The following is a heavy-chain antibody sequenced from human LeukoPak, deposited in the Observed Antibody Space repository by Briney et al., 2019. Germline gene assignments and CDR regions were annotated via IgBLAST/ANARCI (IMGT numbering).Heavy chain of an antibody. CDR2: IYSGGDT. CDR3: ARGFFNFED. Sequence: GGSLRLSCEVSGISVSGYYMSWVRQAPGRGLEWVSVIYSGGDTSYADSVKGRFPVSRDNANNTVDLHMNGLRPEDTAFYYCARGFFNFEDWGRGTLVTVSS. V-gene: IGHV3-66*02. D-gene: IGHD3-3*01. J-gene: IGHJ4*02. CDR1: GISVSGYY.